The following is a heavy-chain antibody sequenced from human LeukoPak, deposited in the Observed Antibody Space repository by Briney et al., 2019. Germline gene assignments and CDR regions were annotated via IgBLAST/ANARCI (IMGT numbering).Heavy chain of an antibody. D-gene: IGHD3-22*01. Sequence: ASVKVSCKASGYTFTSYGISWVRQAPGQGLEWMGWISAYNGNTNYAQKLQGRVTMTTDTSTSTAYMELRSLRSDDTAAYYCARVQDTYYYDSSGYYPLDYWGQGTLVTVSS. J-gene: IGHJ4*02. CDR3: ARVQDTYYYDSSGYYPLDY. CDR1: GYTFTSYG. V-gene: IGHV1-18*01. CDR2: ISAYNGNT.